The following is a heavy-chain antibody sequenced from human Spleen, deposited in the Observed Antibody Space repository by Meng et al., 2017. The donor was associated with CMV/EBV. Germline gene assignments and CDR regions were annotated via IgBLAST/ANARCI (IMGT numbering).Heavy chain of an antibody. CDR1: GGSISSYY. V-gene: IGHV4-59*01. Sequence: SETLSLTCTVSGGSISSYYWSWIRRPPGKGLEWIGYIYNSGSSDYNPSLKSRVTISEDTSRNQFSLKLSSVTAADTAVYYCARVSRYDSGNYYNFFDYWGQGTRVTVSS. D-gene: IGHD3-10*01. CDR3: ARVSRYDSGNYYNFFDY. CDR2: IYNSGSS. J-gene: IGHJ4*02.